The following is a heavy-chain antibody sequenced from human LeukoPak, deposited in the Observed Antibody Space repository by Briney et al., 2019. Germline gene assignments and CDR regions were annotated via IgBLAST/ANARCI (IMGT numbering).Heavy chain of an antibody. CDR3: QAGYSSGWADAFDI. V-gene: IGHV4-39*01. CDR1: GGSISSSSYC. Sequence: SETLPLTCTVSGGSISSSSYCWGWIRQPPGKGLEWIGSIYYSGSTYYNPSLKSRVTISVDTSKNQFSLKLSSVTAADTAVYYCQAGYSSGWADAFDIWGQGTMVTVSS. CDR2: IYYSGST. D-gene: IGHD6-19*01. J-gene: IGHJ3*02.